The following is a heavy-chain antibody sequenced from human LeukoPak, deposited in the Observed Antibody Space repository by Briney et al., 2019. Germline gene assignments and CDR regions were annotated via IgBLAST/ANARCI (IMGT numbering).Heavy chain of an antibody. V-gene: IGHV1-69-2*01. J-gene: IGHJ6*03. D-gene: IGHD1-26*01. Sequence: ASVTVSCKTSGYSFIDYYIHWVTQAPGKGLEWVGHIDPQDGETIYTDEFLGRVVMTADTSTDTAYMELTSLTFRDTATYFCATPSGLLGSLTGRRIPHYHYMDVWGNGTAVTVSS. CDR3: ATPSGLLGSLTGRRIPHYHYMDV. CDR2: IDPQDGET. CDR1: GYSFIDYY.